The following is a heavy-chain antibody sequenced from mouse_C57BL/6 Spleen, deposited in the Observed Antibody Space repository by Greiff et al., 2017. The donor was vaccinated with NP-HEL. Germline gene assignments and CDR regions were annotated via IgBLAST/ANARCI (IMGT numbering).Heavy chain of an antibody. CDR3: AILYYGGNWYFDV. V-gene: IGHV5-17*01. CDR1: GFTFSDYG. Sequence: EVHLVESGGGLVKPGGSLKLSCAASGFTFSDYGMHWVRQAPEKGLEWVAYISSGSSTIYYADTVKGRYTIARDNAKNTLFLQMTSLRSEDTAMYYFAILYYGGNWYFDVWGTGTTVTVSS. D-gene: IGHD2-13*01. CDR2: ISSGSSTI. J-gene: IGHJ1*03.